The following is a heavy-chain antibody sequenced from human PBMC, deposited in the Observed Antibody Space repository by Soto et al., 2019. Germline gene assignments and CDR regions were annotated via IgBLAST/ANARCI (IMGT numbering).Heavy chain of an antibody. V-gene: IGHV3-30-3*02. CDR1: GFTFSSYA. J-gene: IGHJ4*02. CDR2: ISYDGSNK. Sequence: PGGSLRLSCAAPGFTFSSYAMHWVRQAPGKGLEWVAGISYDGSNKYYADSVKGRFTISRDNSKHTLYLQLSSLSADDKAVYYCGKSRGGNSFDFFYWGKADLGTVS. CDR3: GKSRGGNSFDFFY. D-gene: IGHD5-12*01.